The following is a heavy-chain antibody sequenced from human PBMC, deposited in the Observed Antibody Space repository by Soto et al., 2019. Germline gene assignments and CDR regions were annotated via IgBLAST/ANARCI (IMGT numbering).Heavy chain of an antibody. CDR3: ARIRWGLDYYSGMDV. D-gene: IGHD1-26*01. CDR1: GYTFSDYF. Sequence: ASVKVSFKASGYTFSDYFIQWLRQAPGQGLEWVAWINPKTAATNYAKKFQDRVTLTSDTSFSTAYLELTRLRPDDTAVYYCARIRWGLDYYSGMDVWGQGTAVTVSS. CDR2: INPKTAAT. J-gene: IGHJ6*02. V-gene: IGHV1-2*02.